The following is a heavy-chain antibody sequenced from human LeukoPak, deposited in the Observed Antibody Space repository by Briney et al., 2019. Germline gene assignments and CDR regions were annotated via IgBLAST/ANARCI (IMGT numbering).Heavy chain of an antibody. CDR3: AKDQRGYCSGGSCYYDY. V-gene: IGHV3-23*01. D-gene: IGHD2-15*01. CDR2: ISGSGGST. J-gene: IGHJ4*02. CDR1: GFTFSSYA. Sequence: GGSLRLSCAASGFTFSSYAMSWFRQAPGKGLEWVSAISGSGGSTYYADSVKGRFTISRDNSKNTLYLQMNSLRAEDTAVYYCAKDQRGYCSGGSCYYDYWGQGTLVTVSS.